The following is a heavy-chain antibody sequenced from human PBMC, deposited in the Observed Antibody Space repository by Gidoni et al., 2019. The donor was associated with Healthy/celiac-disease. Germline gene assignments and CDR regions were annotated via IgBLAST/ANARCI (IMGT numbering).Heavy chain of an antibody. J-gene: IGHJ3*02. D-gene: IGHD3-9*01. CDR3: AKDRDDILTGVDAFDI. CDR1: GFTFRRHA. Sequence: EVQLLESGGGLVQPGGSLRLSCAASGFTFRRHAMRWVRQAQGTGLEWGSAMSGSGGSTYYADYVKGRFTISRDNSKNTLYLQMNSLRAEDTAVYYCAKDRDDILTGVDAFDIWGQGTMVTVSS. V-gene: IGHV3-23*01. CDR2: MSGSGGST.